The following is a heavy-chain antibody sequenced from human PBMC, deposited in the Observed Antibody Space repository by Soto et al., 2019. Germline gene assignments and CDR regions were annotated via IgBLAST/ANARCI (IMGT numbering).Heavy chain of an antibody. CDR1: GYTFTSYG. V-gene: IGHV1-18*01. CDR2: ISAYNGNT. D-gene: IGHD3-10*01. J-gene: IGHJ4*02. Sequence: ASVKVSCKASGYTFTSYGISWVRQAPGQGLEWMGWISAYNGNTNYAQKLQGRVTMTTDTSTSTAYMELRSLRSDDTAVYYCAGITMVRGVIITPLDFDYWGRGTLVTVSS. CDR3: AGITMVRGVIITPLDFDY.